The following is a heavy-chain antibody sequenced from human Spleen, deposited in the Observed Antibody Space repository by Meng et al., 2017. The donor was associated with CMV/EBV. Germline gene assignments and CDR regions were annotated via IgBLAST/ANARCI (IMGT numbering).Heavy chain of an antibody. V-gene: IGHV1-2*02. J-gene: IGHJ5*02. CDR1: GYTLTGYY. CDR3: ATARLGNWYDP. Sequence: SCKAAGYTLTGYYVHWVRQAPGQGLEWMGWINPNSGGTNYAQKFQGRVTMTRDSSINTAYMELSSLRSDDTAVYYCATARLGNWYDPWGQGTLVTVSS. CDR2: INPNSGGT.